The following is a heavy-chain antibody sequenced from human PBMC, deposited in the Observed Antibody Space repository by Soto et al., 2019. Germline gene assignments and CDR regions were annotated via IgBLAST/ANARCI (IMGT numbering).Heavy chain of an antibody. CDR2: IYHSGST. D-gene: IGHD3-22*01. J-gene: IGHJ4*02. CDR3: ARVRRHYDSSGYYYGGVDY. Sequence: QVQLQESGPGLVKPSGTLSLTCAVSGGSISSSNWWSWVRQPPGKGLEWIGEIYHSGSTNYNPSLKRRVTISVDKSKNQFSLKLSSVTAADTAVYYCARVRRHYDSSGYYYGGVDYWGQGTLVTVSS. CDR1: GGSISSSNW. V-gene: IGHV4-4*02.